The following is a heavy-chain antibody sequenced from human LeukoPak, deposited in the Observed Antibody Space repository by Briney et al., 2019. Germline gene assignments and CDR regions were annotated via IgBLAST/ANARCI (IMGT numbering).Heavy chain of an antibody. D-gene: IGHD2-15*01. CDR1: GFTFSSYG. V-gene: IGHV3-30*18. CDR3: AKGLRQWWTFDALDV. Sequence: GRSLRLSCAASGFTFSSYGMHWVRQAPGKGLEWVALMSFDGGKEFYADSVRGRFTISRDNSKHTLYLQMNSLIPDDTALYYRAKGLRQWWTFDALDVWGQGTMVTVSS. CDR2: MSFDGGKE. J-gene: IGHJ3*01.